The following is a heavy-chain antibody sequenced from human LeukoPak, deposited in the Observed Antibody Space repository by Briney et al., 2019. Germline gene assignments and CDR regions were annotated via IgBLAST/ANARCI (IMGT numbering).Heavy chain of an antibody. CDR3: AKDRQWLVSHPFDY. CDR1: GFTFSSYA. CDR2: ISGSGGST. D-gene: IGHD6-19*01. J-gene: IGHJ4*02. Sequence: GGSLRLSCAASGFTFSSYAMSWVRQAPGKGLEWVSAISGSGGSTYYADSVKGRFTISRDNSKNTLYLQMNSLRAKDTAVYYCAKDRQWLVSHPFDYWGQGTLVTVSS. V-gene: IGHV3-23*01.